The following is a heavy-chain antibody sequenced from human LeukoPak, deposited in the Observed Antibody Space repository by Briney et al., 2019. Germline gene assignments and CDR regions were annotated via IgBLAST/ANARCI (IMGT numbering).Heavy chain of an antibody. CDR1: GFTFSDYG. CDR2: IAHDAGVA. D-gene: IGHD6-19*01. CDR3: AKEPAPYSSGWYFPDDH. J-gene: IGHJ5*02. Sequence: GGSLRLSCAASGFTFSDYGMHWVRQDPGKGLEWVAVIAHDAGVAYYADWVKGRFTISRDNSRNALYLQMNSLRAEDTAVYYCAKEPAPYSSGWYFPDDHWGQGALVTVSS. V-gene: IGHV3-30*18.